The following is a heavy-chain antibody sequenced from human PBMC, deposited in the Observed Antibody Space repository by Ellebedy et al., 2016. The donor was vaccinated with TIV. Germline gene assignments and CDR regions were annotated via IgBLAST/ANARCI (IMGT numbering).Heavy chain of an antibody. V-gene: IGHV1-2*04. CDR2: INPNSGGT. Sequence: AASVKVSCKASGYTFTGYYMHWVRQAPGQGLEWMGWINPNSGGTNYAQKFQGWVTMTRDTSISTAYMALSRLRSDDTAVFYCARERSSSWYGIRYYDMDVWGQGTTVTVSS. CDR1: GYTFTGYY. J-gene: IGHJ6*02. CDR3: ARERSSSWYGIRYYDMDV. D-gene: IGHD6-13*01.